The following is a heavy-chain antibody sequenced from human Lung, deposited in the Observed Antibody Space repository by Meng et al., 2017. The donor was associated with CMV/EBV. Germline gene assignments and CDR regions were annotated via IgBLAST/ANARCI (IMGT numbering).Heavy chain of an antibody. Sequence: GGPLRLXCAASGFTFSSYSMNWVRQAPGKGLEWVSSISSSSSYIYYADSVKGRFTISRDNAKNSLYLQMNSLRAEDTAVYYCARGESEWELLSYYYYYGMAVWGQGTXVNGAS. J-gene: IGHJ6*02. CDR3: ARGESEWELLSYYYYYGMAV. D-gene: IGHD1-26*01. V-gene: IGHV3-21*01. CDR1: GFTFSSYS. CDR2: ISSSSSYI.